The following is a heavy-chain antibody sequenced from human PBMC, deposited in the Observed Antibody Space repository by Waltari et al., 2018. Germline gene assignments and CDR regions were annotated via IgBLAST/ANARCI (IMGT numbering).Heavy chain of an antibody. D-gene: IGHD3-22*01. Sequence: QVQLVESGGGVVQPGRSLRLSCAASEFTFRSYAMHWVRQAPGKGREWVAVISYNERNIYYVDTVKGRFTISRDNSEKMLYLQMNSLRVEDTAVYYCARDYCDRTNCHGMDVWGQGTTVTVSS. V-gene: IGHV3-30*07. J-gene: IGHJ6*02. CDR2: ISYNERNI. CDR1: EFTFRSYA. CDR3: ARDYCDRTNCHGMDV.